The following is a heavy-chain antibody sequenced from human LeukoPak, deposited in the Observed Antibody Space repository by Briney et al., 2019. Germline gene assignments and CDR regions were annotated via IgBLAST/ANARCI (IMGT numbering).Heavy chain of an antibody. CDR3: AKGSLGSWYYFDY. CDR2: FSRSGPDT. Sequence: GGSLRLPCAASGFTFGSSAMSWVRQAPGKGPEWVSTFSRSGPDTYYADSVKGRFTIFRDNSKNTLYLQMNSLRAEDTAVYYCAKGSLGSWYYFDYWGQGTLVTVSS. D-gene: IGHD6-13*01. V-gene: IGHV3-23*01. CDR1: GFTFGSSA. J-gene: IGHJ4*02.